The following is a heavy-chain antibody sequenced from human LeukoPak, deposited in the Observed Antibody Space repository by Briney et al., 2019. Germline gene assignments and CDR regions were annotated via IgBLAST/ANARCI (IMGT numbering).Heavy chain of an antibody. CDR2: IWYDGSNK. D-gene: IGHD1-26*01. V-gene: IGHV3-33*08. Sequence: GGSLRLSCAASGFTFSSYGMHWVRQAPGKGLEWVAVIWYDGSNKYYADSVKGRFKFSEDNSKNALYLQMNSLRAEDTAVYYCARDSRSGSYSLPDYMDVWGKGTTVTVSS. J-gene: IGHJ6*03. CDR1: GFTFSSYG. CDR3: ARDSRSGSYSLPDYMDV.